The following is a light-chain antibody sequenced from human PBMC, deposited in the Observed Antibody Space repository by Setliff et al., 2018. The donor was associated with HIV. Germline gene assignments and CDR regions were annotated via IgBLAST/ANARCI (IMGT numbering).Light chain of an antibody. V-gene: IGLV2-8*01. J-gene: IGLJ2*01. CDR1: SSDVGGYNY. CDR3: SSYAGSNNLV. Sequence: SALTQPASVSGSPGQSITISCTGTSSDVGGYNYVSWYQQHPGKAPKLMIYEVSKRPSGVPDRFSGPKSGNTASLTVSGLQAEDEADYYCSSYAGSNNLVFGGGTKVTVL. CDR2: EVS.